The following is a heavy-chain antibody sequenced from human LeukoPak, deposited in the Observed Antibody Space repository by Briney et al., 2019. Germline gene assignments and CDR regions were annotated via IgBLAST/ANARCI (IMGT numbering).Heavy chain of an antibody. Sequence: GGSLRLSYAASGFTFSDQSMNWVRQAPGKGLEWVSSISSNSLHIFYADSVKGRFTISRDNAKNSLYLQMNNLRAEDTAVYYCVGPDSQFDCWGQGTLVTVSS. D-gene: IGHD3-10*01. CDR2: ISSNSLHI. CDR3: VGPDSQFDC. V-gene: IGHV3-21*01. CDR1: GFTFSDQS. J-gene: IGHJ4*02.